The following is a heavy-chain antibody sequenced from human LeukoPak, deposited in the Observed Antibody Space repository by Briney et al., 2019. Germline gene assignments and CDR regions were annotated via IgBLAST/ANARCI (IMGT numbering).Heavy chain of an antibody. CDR1: GGTFSSYA. J-gene: IGHJ5*02. Sequence: ASVKVSCKASGGTFSSYAISWVRQAPGQGLEWMGRIIPILGIANYAQKFQGRVTITADKSTSTAYMELRSLRSDDTAVYYCARVYYYDSSGYWFDPWGQGTLVTVSS. CDR2: IIPILGIA. V-gene: IGHV1-69*04. CDR3: ARVYYYDSSGYWFDP. D-gene: IGHD3-22*01.